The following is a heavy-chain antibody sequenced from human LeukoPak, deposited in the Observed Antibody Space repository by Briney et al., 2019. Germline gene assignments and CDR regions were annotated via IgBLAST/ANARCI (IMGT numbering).Heavy chain of an antibody. CDR2: IYSGGST. V-gene: IGHV3-53*01. J-gene: IGHJ4*02. D-gene: IGHD3-10*01. CDR1: GFTVSSSY. CDR3: AREGRLDSFDY. Sequence: GGSLRLSCAASGFTVSSSYMSWVRQAPGKGLEWVSLIYSGGSTYYAASVKGRFTISRDNAKTSVFLQMSSLRAEDTAVYYCAREGRLDSFDYWGPGTLVTVSS.